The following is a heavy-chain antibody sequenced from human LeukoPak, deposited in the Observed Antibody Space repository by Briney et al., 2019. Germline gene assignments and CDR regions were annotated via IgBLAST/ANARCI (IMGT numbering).Heavy chain of an antibody. V-gene: IGHV3-33*08. Sequence: GGSLRLSCAASEFTFNSYGMHWVRQGPGKGLEWVAPIWYDGSNKEYADSVKGRFTISRDNSKNTLYLQMDSLRDEDTAVYYCARDQGTSTTAPKRKGRFDPWGQGTLVTVSS. CDR1: EFTFNSYG. CDR3: ARDQGTSTTAPKRKGRFDP. CDR2: IWYDGSNK. J-gene: IGHJ5*02. D-gene: IGHD1-1*01.